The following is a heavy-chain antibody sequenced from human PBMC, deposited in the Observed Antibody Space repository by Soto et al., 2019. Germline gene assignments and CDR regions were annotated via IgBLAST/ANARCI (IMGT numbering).Heavy chain of an antibody. J-gene: IGHJ6*02. D-gene: IGHD5-18*01. V-gene: IGHV3-30*18. CDR2: ISYDGSNK. Sequence: PGGSLRLSCAASGFTFSSYGMHWVRQAPGKGLEWVAVISYDGSNKYYADSVKGRFTISRDNSKNTLYLQMNSLRAEDTAVYYCANGYSYGYVWGQRSTVTVSS. CDR1: GFTFSSYG. CDR3: ANGYSYGYV.